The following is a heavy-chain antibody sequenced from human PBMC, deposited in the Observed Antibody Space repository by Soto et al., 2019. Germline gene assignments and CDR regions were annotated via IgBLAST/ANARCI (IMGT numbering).Heavy chain of an antibody. J-gene: IGHJ3*01. V-gene: IGHV3-23*01. Sequence: PGGSLRLSCAGNGLTMSTYAMSWVRQAPGKGLEWVSTIAGVDIFYADSVQGRFTISIDNSKNLLFLQMNSLTADDTATYYCAKDHFKGNGIYDGFDVRGQGTTVTVSS. D-gene: IGHD1-20*01. CDR3: AKDHFKGNGIYDGFDV. CDR1: GLTMSTYA. CDR2: IAGVDI.